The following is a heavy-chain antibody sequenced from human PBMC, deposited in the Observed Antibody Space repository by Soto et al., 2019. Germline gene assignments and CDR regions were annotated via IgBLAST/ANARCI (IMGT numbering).Heavy chain of an antibody. CDR2: ISAYNGNT. CDR3: ARDSAYSVVVVAASDY. D-gene: IGHD2-15*01. V-gene: IGHV1-18*04. CDR1: GYTFTSYG. J-gene: IGHJ4*02. Sequence: ASVKVSCKASGYTFTSYGISWVRQAPGQGLEWMGWISAYNGNTNYAHKLQGRVTMTTDTSTSTAYMELRSLRSDDTAVYYCARDSAYSVVVVAASDYWDQGTLVTVSS.